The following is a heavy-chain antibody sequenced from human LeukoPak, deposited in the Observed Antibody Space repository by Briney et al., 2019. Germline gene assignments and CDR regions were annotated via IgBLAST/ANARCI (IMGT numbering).Heavy chain of an antibody. D-gene: IGHD3-3*01. CDR3: ARATAYYDFWSGYEYYYYMDV. CDR2: IYHSGST. Sequence: SETLSLTCTVSGYSISSGYYWGWIRQPPGKGLEWIGSIYHSGSTYYNPSLKSRVTISVDTSKNQFSLKLGSVTAADTAVYYCARATAYYDFWSGYEYYYYMDVWGKGTTVTVSS. CDR1: GYSISSGYY. J-gene: IGHJ6*03. V-gene: IGHV4-38-2*02.